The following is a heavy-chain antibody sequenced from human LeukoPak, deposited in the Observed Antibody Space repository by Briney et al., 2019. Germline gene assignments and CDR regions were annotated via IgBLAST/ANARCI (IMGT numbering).Heavy chain of an antibody. CDR2: INSDGSWT. D-gene: IGHD2/OR15-2a*01. CDR1: GNYW. J-gene: IGHJ4*02. Sequence: GGSLRLSCAASGNYWMHWVRQVPGKGLVWVSRINSDGSWTSYADSVKGRFTISKDNAKNTVYLQMNSLRAEDTAVYYCVSFYETYWGRGTLVTVSS. V-gene: IGHV3-74*01. CDR3: VSFYETY.